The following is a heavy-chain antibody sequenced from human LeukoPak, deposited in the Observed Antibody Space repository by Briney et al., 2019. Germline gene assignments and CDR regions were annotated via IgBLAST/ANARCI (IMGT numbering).Heavy chain of an antibody. CDR3: ARGRRADFNMITFGGVIKTHFDY. J-gene: IGHJ4*02. Sequence: VSVKVSCKASGYTFTGYYMHWVRQAPGQGLEWMGWINPNSGGTNYAQKFQGWVTMTRDTSISTAYMELSRLRSDDTAVYYCARGRRADFNMITFGGVIKTHFDYWGQGTLVTVSS. CDR1: GYTFTGYY. D-gene: IGHD3-16*02. V-gene: IGHV1-2*04. CDR2: INPNSGGT.